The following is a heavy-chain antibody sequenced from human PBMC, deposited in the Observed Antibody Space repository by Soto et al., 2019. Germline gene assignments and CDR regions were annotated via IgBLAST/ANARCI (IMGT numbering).Heavy chain of an antibody. CDR2: IKSDGSEQ. Sequence: GGSLRFSCAASGFSFSAYYMTWVRQAPGKGLEWVASIKSDGSEQYYVDSVKGRFTISRDNAKNSLYLQMNSLRAGDTGLYYCSRENWFQDYWGQGALVTVS. CDR3: SRENWFQDY. CDR1: GFSFSAYY. D-gene: IGHD3-10*01. V-gene: IGHV3-7*03. J-gene: IGHJ4*02.